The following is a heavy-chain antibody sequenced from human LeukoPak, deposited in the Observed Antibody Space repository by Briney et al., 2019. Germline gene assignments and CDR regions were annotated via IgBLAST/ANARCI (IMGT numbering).Heavy chain of an antibody. V-gene: IGHV3-30-3*01. CDR3: ARDLIAYEYYFDY. D-gene: IGHD3-22*01. CDR1: GFTFTSYA. J-gene: IGHJ4*02. Sequence: PGGSLRLSCAASGFTFTSYAMHWVRQAPGKGLDWVAVISYDESNKYYADSVKGRFTISRDNSKNTLYLQMNSLRAEDTAVYYCARDLIAYEYYFDYWGQGTLVTVSS. CDR2: ISYDESNK.